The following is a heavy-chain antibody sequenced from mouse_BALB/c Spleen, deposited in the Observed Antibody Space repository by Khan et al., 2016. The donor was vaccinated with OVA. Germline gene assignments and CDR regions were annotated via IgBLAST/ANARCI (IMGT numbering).Heavy chain of an antibody. CDR3: ARIKKIVATYFDY. D-gene: IGHD1-1*01. CDR1: GYTLTSYW. V-gene: IGHV1S81*02. CDR2: TNPTNGRT. Sequence: QVQLQQSGAELVKAGASVKMSCKASGYTLTSYWMHWVKQRLGQGLEWFAETNPTNGRTYYTEKFKSKATLNVDNSSSTAYMLHSRPTFEDSAVYYGARIKKIVATYFDYWGQGTTLTVSS. J-gene: IGHJ2*01.